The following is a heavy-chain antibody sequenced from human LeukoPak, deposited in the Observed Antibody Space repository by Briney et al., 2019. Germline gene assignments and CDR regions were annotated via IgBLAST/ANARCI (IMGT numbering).Heavy chain of an antibody. CDR1: GGSFSGYY. CDR3: AREFYDNAFDI. D-gene: IGHD3-22*01. J-gene: IGHJ3*02. CDR2: INHSGST. V-gene: IGHV4-34*01. Sequence: PSETLSLTCAVYGGSFSGYYWSWIRQPPGKGLEWIGEINHSGSTNYNPSLKSRVTISVDTSKNQFSLKLSSVTAADTAVYYCAREFYDNAFDIWGQGTVVTVSS.